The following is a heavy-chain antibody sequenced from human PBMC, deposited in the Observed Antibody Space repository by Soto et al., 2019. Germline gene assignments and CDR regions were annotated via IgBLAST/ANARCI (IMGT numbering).Heavy chain of an antibody. CDR3: ARNVTYSSSLSQYSGMDV. CDR2: IVPMLGTP. V-gene: IGHV1-69*01. J-gene: IGHJ6*02. CDR1: GGTFDNFI. Sequence: QVQLVQSGAEVKEPGSSVRVSCKASGGTFDNFIINWVRQTPGQGLEWMGGIVPMLGTPTYAEKFKGRVTISATGSTSTMYLEVTSLRSEATAIYYCARNVTYSSSLSQYSGMDVWGQGTTVTVSS. D-gene: IGHD1-26*01.